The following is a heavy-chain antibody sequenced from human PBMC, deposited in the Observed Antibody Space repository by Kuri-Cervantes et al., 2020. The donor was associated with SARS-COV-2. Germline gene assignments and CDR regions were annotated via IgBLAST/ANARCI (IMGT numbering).Heavy chain of an antibody. CDR1: GFTFDDYA. J-gene: IGHJ3*02. CDR2: ISWNSGSI. D-gene: IGHD3-3*01. CDR3: ARVISRPWSGYSLFDAFDI. V-gene: IGHV3-9*01. Sequence: LSLTCAASGFTFDDYAMHWVRQAPGKGLEWVSGISWNSGSIGYADSVKGRFTISRDNAKNSLYLQMNSLRAEDTAVYYCARVISRPWSGYSLFDAFDIWGQGTMVTVSS.